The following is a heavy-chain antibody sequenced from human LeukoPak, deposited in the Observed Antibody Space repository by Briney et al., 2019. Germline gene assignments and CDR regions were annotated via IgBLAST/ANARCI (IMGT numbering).Heavy chain of an antibody. CDR3: ARGGYSSIASRYAFDP. J-gene: IGHJ5*02. V-gene: IGHV4-59*01. CDR1: GRSISSYY. D-gene: IGHD6-6*01. Sequence: PSQTLSLTCTVSGRSISSYYWCWIRQPPGKGLEWIGYIYYSGGTNYNPSLKSRVTILLDTSKNQFSLKLSSVTAADTAVYYCARGGYSSIASRYAFDPWGQGTLVSVSS. CDR2: IYYSGGT.